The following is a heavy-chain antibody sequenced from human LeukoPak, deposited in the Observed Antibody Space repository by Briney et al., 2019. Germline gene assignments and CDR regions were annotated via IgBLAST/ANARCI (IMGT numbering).Heavy chain of an antibody. D-gene: IGHD4-17*01. Sequence: GGSLRLSCAASGFTFSSYAMHWVRQAPGKGLEWVAAIDRSGGSTFYADSVKGRFTISKDNSKNTLYLQINSLRVDDTAIYYCARGSHGEHDSWGQGTLVTVSS. J-gene: IGHJ5*01. CDR2: IDRSGGST. CDR1: GFTFSSYA. CDR3: ARGSHGEHDS. V-gene: IGHV3-23*01.